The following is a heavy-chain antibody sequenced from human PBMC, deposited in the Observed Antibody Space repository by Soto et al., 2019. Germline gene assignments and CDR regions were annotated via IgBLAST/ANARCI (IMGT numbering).Heavy chain of an antibody. J-gene: IGHJ4*02. V-gene: IGHV3-9*01. CDR3: AKEAYGSGYDALDY. D-gene: IGHD5-12*01. CDR1: GFTFGDFA. Sequence: EVQLVESGGGLVQPGRSLRLSCAASGFTFGDFAMHWVRQAPGKGLEWVSGISWNSGTIGYADSVKGRFSISRDNAKNSLYLQMNSLRAEDTALYHRAKEAYGSGYDALDYWGQGTPVTVSS. CDR2: ISWNSGTI.